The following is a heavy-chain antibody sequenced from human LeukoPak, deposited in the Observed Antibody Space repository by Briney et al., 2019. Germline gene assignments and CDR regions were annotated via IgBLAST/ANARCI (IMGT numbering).Heavy chain of an antibody. CDR2: INHSGST. CDR1: GGSISSGGYS. V-gene: IGHV4-34*01. D-gene: IGHD6-13*01. J-gene: IGHJ4*02. Sequence: PSETLSLTCAVSGGSISSGGYSWSWIRQPPGKGLEWIGEINHSGSTNYNPSLKSRVTISVDTSKNQFSLKLSSVTAADTAVYYCARGGGQGSSWPFDYWGQGTLVTVSS. CDR3: ARGGGQGSSWPFDY.